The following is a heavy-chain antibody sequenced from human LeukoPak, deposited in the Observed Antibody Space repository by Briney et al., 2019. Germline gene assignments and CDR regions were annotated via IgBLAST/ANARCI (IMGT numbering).Heavy chain of an antibody. CDR2: ISYDGSNK. CDR3: ARDPLWYDSSGYFDY. CDR1: GFTFSSYA. Sequence: PGRSLRLSCAASGFTFSSYAMHWVRQAPGKGLEWVAVISYDGSNKYYADSVKGRFTISRDNSKNTLYLQMNSLRAEDTAVYYCARDPLWYDSSGYFDYWGQGTLVTVSS. V-gene: IGHV3-30-3*01. D-gene: IGHD3-22*01. J-gene: IGHJ4*02.